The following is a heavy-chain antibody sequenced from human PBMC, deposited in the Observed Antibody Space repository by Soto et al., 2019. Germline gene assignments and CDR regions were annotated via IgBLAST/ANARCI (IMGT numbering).Heavy chain of an antibody. Sequence: ASVKVSSKDSGYTFTGYYMNWVRQAPGQKLEWMGWIYPSSGGTYYAQKFQGRVIMTRDTSINSAYMELSRLRFDDTAVYYCARDSFYDILTGYSRNAFSAWGQGTMVTVSS. CDR1: GYTFTGYY. CDR3: ARDSFYDILTGYSRNAFSA. J-gene: IGHJ3*01. CDR2: IYPSSGGT. V-gene: IGHV1-2*02. D-gene: IGHD3-9*01.